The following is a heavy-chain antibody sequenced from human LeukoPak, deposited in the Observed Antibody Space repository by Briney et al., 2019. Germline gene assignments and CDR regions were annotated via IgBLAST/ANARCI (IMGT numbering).Heavy chain of an antibody. CDR2: IYYGGSI. Sequence: SETLSLTCTVSDGSISSHYWSWIRQPPGKGLEWIGHIYYGGSINYNPSLKSRVTISVDTSKNQIPLKLNSATAADTAVYYCARRTVVTPSWFDPWGQGTLVTVSS. J-gene: IGHJ5*02. CDR3: ARRTVVTPSWFDP. CDR1: DGSISSHY. D-gene: IGHD4-23*01. V-gene: IGHV4-59*11.